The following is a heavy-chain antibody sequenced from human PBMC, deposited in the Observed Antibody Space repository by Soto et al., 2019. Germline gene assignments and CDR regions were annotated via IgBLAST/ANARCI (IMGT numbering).Heavy chain of an antibody. CDR2: ISKDGSVI. Sequence: QVQLVESGGGVVQPGGSLRLSCAASGFSFSRFAIHWVRQAPGKGLEWGAVISKDGSVIYYADFVKGRFTISRDNSKSSLFLQVNSLTSEDTAVYHCARSRSGAVPDSLGFWGQGTLVTVSS. D-gene: IGHD3-10*01. V-gene: IGHV3-30-3*01. CDR3: ARSRSGAVPDSLGF. J-gene: IGHJ4*02. CDR1: GFSFSRFA.